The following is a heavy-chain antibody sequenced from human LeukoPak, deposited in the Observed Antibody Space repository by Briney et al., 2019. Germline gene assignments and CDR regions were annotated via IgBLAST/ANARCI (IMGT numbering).Heavy chain of an antibody. J-gene: IGHJ3*02. CDR1: GYTFTSYG. D-gene: IGHD3-9*01. CDR3: ARVVYDILTGYANDAFDI. V-gene: IGHV1-18*01. Sequence: ASVKVSCKASGYTFTSYGISWVRQAPGQGLEWMGWISAYNGNTNYAQKLQGRVTMTTDTSTSTAYMELRSLRSGDTAVYYCARVVYDILTGYANDAFDIWGQGTMVTVSS. CDR2: ISAYNGNT.